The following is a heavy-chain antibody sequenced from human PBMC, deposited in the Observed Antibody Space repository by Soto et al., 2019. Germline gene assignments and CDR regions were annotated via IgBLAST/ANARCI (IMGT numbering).Heavy chain of an antibody. D-gene: IGHD1-1*01. Sequence: EVQLLESGGGLVQPGGSLRLSCTASGFTFSRDAMSWVRQAPGKGLQWLSTISGSGGSIYYADSVKGLFTISRDNSKMTLYLQMSTLRVEDTAVYYCARGERGKYYYYGVDLWGQGTTVAVSS. V-gene: IGHV3-23*01. CDR1: GFTFSRDA. J-gene: IGHJ6*02. CDR3: ARGERGKYYYYGVDL. CDR2: ISGSGGSI.